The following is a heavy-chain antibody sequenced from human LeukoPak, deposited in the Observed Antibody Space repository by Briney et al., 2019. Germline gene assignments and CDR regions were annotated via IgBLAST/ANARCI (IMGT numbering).Heavy chain of an antibody. V-gene: IGHV3-53*01. CDR1: GFTVSSNY. CDR3: ARGGNGDSAVDY. Sequence: GGSLRLSCAASGFTVSSNYMSWVCQAPGKGLEWVSVIYSGGNTYYADSVKGRFTISRDNSKNTLYLQMNSLRAEDTAVYFCARGGNGDSAVDYWGQGTLVTVSS. D-gene: IGHD4-17*01. J-gene: IGHJ4*02. CDR2: IYSGGNT.